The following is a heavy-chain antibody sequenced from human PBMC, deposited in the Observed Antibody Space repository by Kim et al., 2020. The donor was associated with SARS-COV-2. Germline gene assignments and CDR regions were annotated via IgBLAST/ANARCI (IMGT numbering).Heavy chain of an antibody. Sequence: NDNPYIKSRVTISVDKSKSQVCMKLRSGTAADTAVYYCARLKKIMYYFDYWGQGTLVTVSS. CDR3: ARLKKIMYYFDY. J-gene: IGHJ4*02. V-gene: IGHV4-4*02. D-gene: IGHD2-8*01.